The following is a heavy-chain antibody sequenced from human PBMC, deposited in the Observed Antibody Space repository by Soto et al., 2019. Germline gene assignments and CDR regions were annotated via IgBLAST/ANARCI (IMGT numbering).Heavy chain of an antibody. CDR1: GGSISSYY. V-gene: IGHV4-59*01. Sequence: QVQLQESGPGLVKPSETLSLTCTVSGGSISSYYWSWIRQPPGKGLEWIGYIYYSGSTNYNPSLKSRVTISVDTSKNQFSLKRSSVAAADTAVYYCAREYSKIRVLDPWGQGTLVTVSS. CDR2: IYYSGST. J-gene: IGHJ5*02. CDR3: AREYSKIRVLDP. D-gene: IGHD6-13*01.